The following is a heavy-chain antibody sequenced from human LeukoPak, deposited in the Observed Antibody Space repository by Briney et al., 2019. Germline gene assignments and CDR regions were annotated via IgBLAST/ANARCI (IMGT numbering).Heavy chain of an antibody. D-gene: IGHD6-19*01. CDR2: IWYDEIQR. J-gene: IGHJ1*01. CDR3: ARAETQRFGSGWYQHFQH. V-gene: IGHV3-7*04. Sequence: PGGSLRLSCVASGFTFSTYWMSWVRQAPGKGLEWVAHIWYDEIQRHYADSVKGRFTTSRDNAKNSMYMKMYRLRAEDTAVYYCARAETQRFGSGWYQHFQHWGLGTLVTVSS. CDR1: GFTFSTYW.